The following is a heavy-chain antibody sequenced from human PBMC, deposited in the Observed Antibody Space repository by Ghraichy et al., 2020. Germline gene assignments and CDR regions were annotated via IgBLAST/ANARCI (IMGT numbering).Heavy chain of an antibody. J-gene: IGHJ4*02. D-gene: IGHD2/OR15-2a*01. CDR3: ARYLFSGTFYPIYY. Sequence: GGSLRLSCVVSGFTFGTYSMTWVRQAPGKGLEWVSSISGDSNYIDYADSVKGRFTISRDNAKNTLYLQMNSLRAEDTAVYYCARYLFSGTFYPIYYWGQGTQVTVSS. V-gene: IGHV3-21*06. CDR1: GFTFGTYS. CDR2: ISGDSNYI.